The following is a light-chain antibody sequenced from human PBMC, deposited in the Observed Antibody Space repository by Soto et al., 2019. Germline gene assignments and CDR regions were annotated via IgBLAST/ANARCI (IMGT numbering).Light chain of an antibody. Sequence: EIVLTQSPATLSLSPGERATLSCRASQSVSSYLAWYQQKPGQAPRLLIYDASNRATGIPARFSGSGSGTDFTXTISSLEPEDFAVYYCQQRSNWPLTFGPGTKXDIK. CDR3: QQRSNWPLT. J-gene: IGKJ3*01. CDR1: QSVSSY. CDR2: DAS. V-gene: IGKV3-11*01.